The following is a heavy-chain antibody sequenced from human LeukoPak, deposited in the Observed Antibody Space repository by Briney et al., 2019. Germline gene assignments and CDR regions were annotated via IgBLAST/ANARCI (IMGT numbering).Heavy chain of an antibody. Sequence: SETLSLTCTVSGGSISSSSYYWGWIRQPPGKGLGWIGSIYFSGSTYYNPSLKSRVTISVDTSKNQFSLKLSSVTAADTAVYYCSRGSGYPIVSAFDIWGQGTMVTVSS. D-gene: IGHD3-22*01. CDR1: GGSISSSSYY. CDR3: SRGSGYPIVSAFDI. CDR2: IYFSGST. V-gene: IGHV4-39*01. J-gene: IGHJ3*02.